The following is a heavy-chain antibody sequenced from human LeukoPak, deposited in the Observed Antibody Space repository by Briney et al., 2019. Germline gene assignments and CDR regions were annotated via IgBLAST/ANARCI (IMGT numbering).Heavy chain of an antibody. CDR1: GFTFSSYA. D-gene: IGHD3-22*01. V-gene: IGHV3-23*01. J-gene: IGHJ4*02. Sequence: GGSLRLSCVASGFTFSSYAMSWVRQAPGKGLEWVSAISGNGGSTYYADSVKGRFTISRDNSKNTLYLQMNSLRAEDTAVYYCAKSTLPAYYYDSSGSADYWGQGTLVTVSS. CDR2: ISGNGGST. CDR3: AKSTLPAYYYDSSGSADY.